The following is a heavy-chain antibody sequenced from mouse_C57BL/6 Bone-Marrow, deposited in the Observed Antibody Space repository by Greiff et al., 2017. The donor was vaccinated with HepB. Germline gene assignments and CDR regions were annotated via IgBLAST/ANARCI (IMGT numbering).Heavy chain of an antibody. D-gene: IGHD4-1*01. V-gene: IGHV1-69*01. Sequence: QVQLQQPGAELVMPGASVKLSCKASGYTFTSYWMHWVKQRPGQGLEWIGEIDPSDSYTNYNQKFKGKSTLTVDKSSSTAYMQLSSLTSEDSAVYYCAREELAYYFDYWGQGTTLTVSS. CDR2: IDPSDSYT. CDR3: AREELAYYFDY. J-gene: IGHJ2*01. CDR1: GYTFTSYW.